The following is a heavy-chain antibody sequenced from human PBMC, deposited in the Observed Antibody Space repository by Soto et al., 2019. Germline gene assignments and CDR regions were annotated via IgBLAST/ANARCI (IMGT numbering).Heavy chain of an antibody. CDR1: GGSISGGGYY. Sequence: PSETLSLTCTVPGGSISGGGYYWIWNRQHPGKGLEWIGNIYYSGSTYYNPSLKSRVTISVDTSKNQFSLKLSSVTAADTAVYYCARGRGITIFGVVPNGGFDYWGQGTLVTVSS. J-gene: IGHJ4*02. V-gene: IGHV4-31*03. D-gene: IGHD3-3*01. CDR3: ARGRGITIFGVVPNGGFDY. CDR2: IYYSGST.